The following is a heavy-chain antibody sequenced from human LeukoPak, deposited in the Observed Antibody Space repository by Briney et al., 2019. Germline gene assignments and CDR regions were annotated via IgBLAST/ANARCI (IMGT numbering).Heavy chain of an antibody. CDR2: IKQDGSEK. V-gene: IGHV3-7*03. CDR1: GFTFSSYW. Sequence: GGSLRLSCAASGFTFSSYWMSWVRQAPGKGLEWVANIKQDGSEKYYVDSVKGRFTISRDNSKNTLYLQMNSLRAEDTAVYYCARHSGYSYGGDFDYWGQGTLVTVSS. CDR3: ARHSGYSYGGDFDY. D-gene: IGHD5-18*01. J-gene: IGHJ4*02.